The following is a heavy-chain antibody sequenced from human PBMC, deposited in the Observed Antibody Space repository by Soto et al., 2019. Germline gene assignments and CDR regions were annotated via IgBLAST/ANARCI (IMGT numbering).Heavy chain of an antibody. CDR1: GFTFSSYA. CDR2: ISGSGGST. J-gene: IGHJ3*02. CDR3: AKDSPNCSGGSCYLNAFDI. V-gene: IGHV3-23*01. D-gene: IGHD2-15*01. Sequence: GGSLRLSCAASGFTFSSYAMSWVRQAPGKGLEWVSAISGSGGSTYYADSVKGRFTISRDNSKNTLYLQMNSLRAEDTAVYYCAKDSPNCSGGSCYLNAFDIWGQGTMVTVSS.